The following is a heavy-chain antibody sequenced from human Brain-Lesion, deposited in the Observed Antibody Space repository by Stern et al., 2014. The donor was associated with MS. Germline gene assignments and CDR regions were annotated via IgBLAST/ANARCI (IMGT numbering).Heavy chain of an antibody. D-gene: IGHD5-18*01. CDR2: IHPGGSA. CDR3: ASGYRIFDY. CDR1: GGSISSGSDY. V-gene: IGHV4-61*02. J-gene: IGHJ4*02. Sequence: QVQLVQSGPGLVKPSQTLSLTCTVSGGSISSGSDYWSWIRQPVGKGLEWIGRIHPGGSAFSTPSLKSRFTISTDTSMNQFSLELNSATAADTAIYYCASGYRIFDYWGQGILVTVSS.